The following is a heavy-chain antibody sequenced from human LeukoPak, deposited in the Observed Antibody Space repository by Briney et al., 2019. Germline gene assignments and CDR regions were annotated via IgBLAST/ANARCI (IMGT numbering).Heavy chain of an antibody. CDR2: IYSGDNT. V-gene: IGHV3-53*04. Sequence: QPGGSLRLSCAVSGFTVSSNYISWVRQAPGKGLEWVSIIYSGDNTYYADPVKGRSTISRHNSKNTVNLQMNGLRTEDTAVYYCSAQYDNSGFLYYWGQGTLVTVSS. CDR1: GFTVSSNY. D-gene: IGHD3-22*01. CDR3: SAQYDNSGFLYY. J-gene: IGHJ4*02.